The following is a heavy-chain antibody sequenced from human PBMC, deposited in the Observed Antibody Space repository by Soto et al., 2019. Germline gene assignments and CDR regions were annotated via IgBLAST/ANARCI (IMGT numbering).Heavy chain of an antibody. CDR3: TTETRYSSSWSFDY. J-gene: IGHJ4*02. D-gene: IGHD6-13*01. CDR1: GFIFSNAW. V-gene: IGHV3-15*01. CDR2: IKSKADGGTT. Sequence: EIQLVESGGGLVKPGGSLRLSCAASGFIFSNAWMTWVRQAPGKGLEWVGRIKSKADGGTTDYAAPVKGRFTISRDDSKNTLYVQMNSLKSEDTAVYYCTTETRYSSSWSFDYWGQGTLVTVSS.